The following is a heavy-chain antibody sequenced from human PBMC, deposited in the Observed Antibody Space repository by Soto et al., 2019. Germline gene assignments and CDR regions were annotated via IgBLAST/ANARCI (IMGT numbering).Heavy chain of an antibody. Sequence: SETLSLTCAVSGGSITSSGYSWTWIRQPPGKGLEWIGYIYHTGTTYYNPSLKSRLTISLDRSKNHFSLKLTSVTAADTAVYSCARELLMLRGAGGMDVGGPGTMVTVFS. CDR3: ARELLMLRGAGGMDV. CDR2: IYHTGTT. J-gene: IGHJ6*02. D-gene: IGHD3-10*01. V-gene: IGHV4-30-2*01. CDR1: GGSITSSGYS.